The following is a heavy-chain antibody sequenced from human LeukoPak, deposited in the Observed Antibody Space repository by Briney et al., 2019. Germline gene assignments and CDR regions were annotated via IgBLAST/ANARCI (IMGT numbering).Heavy chain of an antibody. Sequence: GGSLRLSCAASGFTFSSYGMHWVRQAPGKGLEWVAVISYDGSNKYYADSVKGRFTISRDNSKNTLYLQMNSLRAEDTAVYYCARVPAAPPPDYYYYYMDVWGKGTTVTVSS. CDR1: GFTFSSYG. D-gene: IGHD2-2*01. CDR2: ISYDGSNK. CDR3: ARVPAAPPPDYYYYYMDV. V-gene: IGHV3-30*03. J-gene: IGHJ6*03.